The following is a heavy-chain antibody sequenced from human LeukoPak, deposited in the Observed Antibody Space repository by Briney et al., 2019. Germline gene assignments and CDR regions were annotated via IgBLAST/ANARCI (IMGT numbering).Heavy chain of an antibody. CDR2: IYTSGST. Sequence: SQTLSLTSTVSGGSISSGSYYWSWIRQPAGKGLEWIGRIYTSGSTNYNPSLKSRVTISVDTSKTKFSLKLSSVGAADTAVYYCARDGRGVVVIWGQGTLVTVSS. CDR3: ARDGRGVVVI. D-gene: IGHD3-22*01. V-gene: IGHV4-61*02. CDR1: GGSISSGSYY. J-gene: IGHJ4*02.